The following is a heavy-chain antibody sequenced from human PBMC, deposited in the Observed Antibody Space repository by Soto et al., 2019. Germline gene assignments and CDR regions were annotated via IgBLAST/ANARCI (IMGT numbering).Heavy chain of an antibody. D-gene: IGHD3-22*01. V-gene: IGHV3-48*02. J-gene: IGHJ6*02. CDR3: ARVVVVIPPGYYYAMDV. Sequence: EVQLVESGGGLVQPGGSLRLSCAASGFTFSSFPMNWVRQAPGRGLEWVAYITSSSDTIYYSDSVKGRFTISRDNGKNSLFLRMNSLRDEDTAVYYCARVVVVIPPGYYYAMDVWGQGTTVTVSS. CDR1: GFTFSSFP. CDR2: ITSSSDTI.